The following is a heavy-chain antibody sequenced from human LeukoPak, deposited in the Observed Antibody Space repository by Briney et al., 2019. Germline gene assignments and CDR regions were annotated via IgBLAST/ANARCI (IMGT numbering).Heavy chain of an antibody. CDR2: MYYSGST. CDR1: GGSISSSGYY. V-gene: IGHV4-39*07. D-gene: IGHD4-23*01. Sequence: SETLSLTCTVSGGSISSSGYYWGWIRQPPGKGLEWIGSMYYSGSTYYNPSLKSRVTISVDTSKNQFSLKLSSVTAADTAMYYCAREVADYGGYYYYHYMDVWGKGTTVTISS. CDR3: AREVADYGGYYYYHYMDV. J-gene: IGHJ6*03.